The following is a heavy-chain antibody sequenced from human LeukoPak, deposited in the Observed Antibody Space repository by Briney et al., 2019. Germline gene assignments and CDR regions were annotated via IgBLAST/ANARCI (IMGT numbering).Heavy chain of an antibody. J-gene: IGHJ4*02. Sequence: GGSLRLSCAASGFTFSSYSMDWVRQAPGKGLEWVSYISGTSGTIYYADSVKGRFTISRDNAKNSLYLQMNSLRDEDTAVYYCARVRLDNWGQGTLVTVSS. V-gene: IGHV3-48*02. CDR3: ARVRLDN. CDR1: GFTFSSYS. CDR2: ISGTSGTI.